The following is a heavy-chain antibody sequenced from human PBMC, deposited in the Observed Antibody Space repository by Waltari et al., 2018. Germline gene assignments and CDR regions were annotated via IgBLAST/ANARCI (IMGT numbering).Heavy chain of an antibody. V-gene: IGHV3-53*01. D-gene: IGHD7-27*01. Sequence: EVQLVESGGALIQPGGSLRLSCAVSGFTVGNSYMSWVRQTPGKGLEWVSVIYSAGNTYYAASVRGRFTISRDKSKNTLYLQMNTLRAEDTALYYCARYLLGTNDYWGQGTQVTVST. J-gene: IGHJ4*02. CDR3: ARYLLGTNDY. CDR1: GFTVGNSY. CDR2: IYSAGNT.